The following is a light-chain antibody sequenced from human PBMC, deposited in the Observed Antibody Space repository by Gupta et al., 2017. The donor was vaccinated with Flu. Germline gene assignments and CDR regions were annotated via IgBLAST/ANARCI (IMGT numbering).Light chain of an antibody. J-gene: IGLJ3*02. CDR1: RSAVGGDDY. CDR3: IADAGSNNWV. Sequence: VSISVTGTRSAVGGDDYVSCYHLTAANPIILIIYEVSRRSAGVHGRFSGSKAGNTAALTVSERQEEDVADYYCIADAGSNNWVFGGGTELTVL. CDR2: EVS. V-gene: IGLV2-8*01.